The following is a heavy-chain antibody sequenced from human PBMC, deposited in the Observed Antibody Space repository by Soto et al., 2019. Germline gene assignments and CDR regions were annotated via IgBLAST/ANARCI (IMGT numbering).Heavy chain of an antibody. D-gene: IGHD3-22*01. CDR2: ISSSGDRT. V-gene: IGHV3-23*01. CDR1: GFSFSNHA. CDR3: ARLPSPNYFDSSGFDY. Sequence: EVQLLESGGGLVPPGGSLRLSCVASGFSFSNHAMNWVRQAPGKGLEWVSAISSSGDRTYYADSVKGRFTISRVNFKNALYLQMNSLRADDTAVYYCARLPSPNYFDSSGFDYWGQGTLISVSS. J-gene: IGHJ4*02.